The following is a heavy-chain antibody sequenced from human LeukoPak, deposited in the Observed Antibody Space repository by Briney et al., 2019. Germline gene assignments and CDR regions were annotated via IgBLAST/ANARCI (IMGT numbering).Heavy chain of an antibody. V-gene: IGHV3-21*01. CDR3: TRDPGRCTSTSCYPDY. Sequence: GESLRLSCAASGFTFSSYAMSWVRQAPGKGLEWVSSISSSSSYIYYADSVKGRFTISRDNAKNSMYLQMNSLRAEDTAVYYCTRDPGRCTSTSCYPDYWGQGTLVTVSS. CDR2: ISSSSSYI. CDR1: GFTFSSYA. D-gene: IGHD2-2*01. J-gene: IGHJ4*02.